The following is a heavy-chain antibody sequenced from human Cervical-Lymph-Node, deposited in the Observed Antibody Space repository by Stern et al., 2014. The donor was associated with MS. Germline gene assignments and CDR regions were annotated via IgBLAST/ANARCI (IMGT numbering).Heavy chain of an antibody. CDR2: IVPLFGKP. V-gene: IGHV1-69*01. Sequence: VQLVESGAEVKKPGSSVKVSCKASGGTFSHYATSWVRQAPGQGLEWMGGIVPLFGKPNYAQKFQGRVTITADESTSTAYMDLSSLRSEDTAVYYCASPLTATSVPFGYYGMDVWGQGTTVTVS. CDR1: GGTFSHYA. J-gene: IGHJ6*02. CDR3: ASPLTATSVPFGYYGMDV. D-gene: IGHD4-17*01.